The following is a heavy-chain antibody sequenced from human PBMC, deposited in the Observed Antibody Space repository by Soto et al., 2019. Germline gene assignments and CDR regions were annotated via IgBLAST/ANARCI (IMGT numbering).Heavy chain of an antibody. J-gene: IGHJ4*02. V-gene: IGHV3-23*01. CDR3: AKDIKRIGTNGIYDF. CDR1: AFSFSTYA. CDR2: ISGSGSAT. Sequence: EVQLLESGGSLVQPGGSLRLACAASAFSFSTYAMGWVRQAPGKGLEWVSAISGSGSATYYADPVKGRFTISRDNSKDTLYLQMNSLSAGDTAVNYFAKDIKRIGTNGIYDFWGPGSLLTVSS. D-gene: IGHD2-8*01.